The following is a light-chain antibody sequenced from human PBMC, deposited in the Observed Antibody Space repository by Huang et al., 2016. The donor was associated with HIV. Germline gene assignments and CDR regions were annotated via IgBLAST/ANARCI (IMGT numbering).Light chain of an antibody. CDR3: QQSYSTPWT. V-gene: IGKV1-39*01. CDR1: QTISTY. Sequence: DTQMTQSPSSLSASVGDRVTITCRASQTISTYLTWDQQQPGKAPKLLIYGASSLQSGVPSRFSGSGAGTDFTLTSRSLQREDFATYYCQQSYSTPWTFGQGTKVEIK. J-gene: IGKJ1*01. CDR2: GAS.